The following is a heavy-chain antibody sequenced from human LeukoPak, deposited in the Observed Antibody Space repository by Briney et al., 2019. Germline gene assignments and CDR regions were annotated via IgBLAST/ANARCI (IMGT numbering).Heavy chain of an antibody. CDR1: GYVSTSYW. CDR3: AKTAPDDFWSGSYYFYVMDV. D-gene: IGHD3-3*01. CDR2: ILPAVAGA. Sequence: GESLKISCKGSGYVSTSYWIAWVRQRPGKGLEWMGTILPAVAGARYSPSFQGQVTLSADKCIGTAYLQWSSLKASDTAIYYCAKTAPDDFWSGSYYFYVMDVWGQGTTVTVSS. V-gene: IGHV5-51*01. J-gene: IGHJ6*02.